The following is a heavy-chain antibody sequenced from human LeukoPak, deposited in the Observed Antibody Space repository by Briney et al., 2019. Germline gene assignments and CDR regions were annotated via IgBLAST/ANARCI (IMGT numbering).Heavy chain of an antibody. CDR2: IRNKADNFAT. D-gene: IGHD4/OR15-4a*01. J-gene: IGHJ6*03. CDR3: TSRLTSHYYYMDV. Sequence: GGSLRLSCAASGFTFSDYYMSWIRQAPGKGLEWVGRIRNKADNFATAYTASVKGRFTISRDDSKNTAYLQMNSLKTEDTAVYYCTSRLTSHYYYMDVWGKGTTVTVSS. CDR1: GFTFSDYY. V-gene: IGHV3-73*01.